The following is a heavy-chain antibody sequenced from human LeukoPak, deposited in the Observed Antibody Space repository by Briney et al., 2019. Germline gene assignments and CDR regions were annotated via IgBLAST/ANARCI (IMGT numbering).Heavy chain of an antibody. Sequence: GGPLRLSCAASGFTFSSYGMHWVRQAPGKGLEWVAVISYDGSNKYYADSVKGRFTISRDNSKNTLYLQMNSLRAEDTAVYYCAKTYSSGWSLVDYWGQGTLVTVSS. V-gene: IGHV3-30*18. CDR3: AKTYSSGWSLVDY. CDR1: GFTFSSYG. CDR2: ISYDGSNK. D-gene: IGHD6-19*01. J-gene: IGHJ4*02.